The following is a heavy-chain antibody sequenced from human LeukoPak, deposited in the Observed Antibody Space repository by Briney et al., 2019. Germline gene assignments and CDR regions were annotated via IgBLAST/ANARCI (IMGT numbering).Heavy chain of an antibody. CDR3: ARGTRGEY. V-gene: IGHV3-7*01. CDR1: GFTFIKFW. Sequence: TGGSLRLSCAASGFTFIKFWMSWGRQAPGKGLEWVANINQDGSEKYYVDSVKGRFTISRDNAKNSLYLQMNSLRAEDTAVFYCARGTRGEYWGQGTLVTVSS. CDR2: INQDGSEK. D-gene: IGHD3-10*01. J-gene: IGHJ4*02.